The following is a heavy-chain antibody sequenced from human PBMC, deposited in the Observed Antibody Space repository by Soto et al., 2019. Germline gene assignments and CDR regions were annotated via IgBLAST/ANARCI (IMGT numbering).Heavy chain of an antibody. V-gene: IGHV1-8*01. D-gene: IGHD4-17*01. CDR2: MNPNSGNT. J-gene: IGHJ4*02. CDR1: GYTFTSYD. CDR3: ARQGLAVTIDY. Sequence: ASVKVSCKASGYTFTSYDINWVRQATGQGLEWMGWMNPNSGNTGYAQKFQGRVTMTRNTSISTAYMELSSLKASDTAIYYCARQGLAVTIDYWGQGTLVTVSS.